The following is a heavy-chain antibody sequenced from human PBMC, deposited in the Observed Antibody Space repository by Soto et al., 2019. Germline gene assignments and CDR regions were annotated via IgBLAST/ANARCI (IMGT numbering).Heavy chain of an antibody. J-gene: IGHJ5*02. Sequence: QIRLVQSGGEVRTPGASVKVSCKASGYTSSSYGITWVRQAPGQGLEWLGWINPSSGETNYAQKFQGRVTVTTDTSTTTGYMELRNLTFDDTAVYYCARDWYPRFDPWGQGTLVTVSS. D-gene: IGHD6-13*01. CDR1: GYTSSSYG. CDR2: INPSSGET. V-gene: IGHV1-18*01. CDR3: ARDWYPRFDP.